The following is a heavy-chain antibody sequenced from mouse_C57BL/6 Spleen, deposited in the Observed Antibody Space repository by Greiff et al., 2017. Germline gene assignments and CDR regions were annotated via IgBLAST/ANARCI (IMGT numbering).Heavy chain of an antibody. CDR3: TRLGTGKVYFDY. D-gene: IGHD4-1*01. V-gene: IGHV5-9-1*02. J-gene: IGHJ2*01. CDR1: GFTFSSYA. CDR2: ISSGGDYI. Sequence: EVMLVESGEGLVKPGGSLKLSCAASGFTFSSYAMSWVRQTPEKRLEWVAYISSGGDYIYYADTVKGRFTISRDNARNTLYLQMSSLKSEDTAMYYCTRLGTGKVYFDYWGQGTTLTVSS.